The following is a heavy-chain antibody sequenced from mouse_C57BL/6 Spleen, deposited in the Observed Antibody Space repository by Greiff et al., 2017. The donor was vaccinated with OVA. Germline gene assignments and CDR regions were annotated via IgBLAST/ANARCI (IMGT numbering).Heavy chain of an antibody. Sequence: EVQGVESGGGLVKPGGSLKLSCAASGFTFSSYTMSWVRQTPEKRLEWVATISGGGGNTYYPDSVKGRFTISRDNAKNTLYLQMSSLRSEDTALYYCARCYSNYAWFDYWGQGTLVTVSA. CDR3: ARCYSNYAWFDY. V-gene: IGHV5-9*01. CDR2: ISGGGGNT. D-gene: IGHD2-5*01. J-gene: IGHJ3*01. CDR1: GFTFSSYT.